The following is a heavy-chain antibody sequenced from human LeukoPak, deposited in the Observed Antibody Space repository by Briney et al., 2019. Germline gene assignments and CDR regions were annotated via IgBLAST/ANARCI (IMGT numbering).Heavy chain of an antibody. CDR2: ISSTSSTI. CDR1: GSTFSIYS. J-gene: IGHJ4*02. CDR3: TTDTGAYGN. D-gene: IGHD4-17*01. V-gene: IGHV3-48*04. Sequence: PGGSLRLSFAASGSTFSIYSMNWVRQAPGKGLEWVSYISSTSSTIYYADSVKGRFTISRDNAKNSLYLQMNSLKTEDTAVYYCTTDTGAYGNWGQGTLVTVSS.